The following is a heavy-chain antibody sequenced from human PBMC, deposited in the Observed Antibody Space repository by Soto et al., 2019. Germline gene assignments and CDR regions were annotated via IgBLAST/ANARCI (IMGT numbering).Heavy chain of an antibody. V-gene: IGHV3-11*01. CDR3: AREGNRDDFWSGYYGGAVDY. J-gene: IGHJ4*02. CDR1: GFTFSDYY. D-gene: IGHD3-3*01. Sequence: LRLSCAASGFTFSDYYMSWIRQAPGKGLEWVSYISSSGSTIYYADSVKGRFTISRDNAKNSLYLQMNSLRAEDTAVYYCAREGNRDDFWSGYYGGAVDYWGQGTLVTVSS. CDR2: ISSSGSTI.